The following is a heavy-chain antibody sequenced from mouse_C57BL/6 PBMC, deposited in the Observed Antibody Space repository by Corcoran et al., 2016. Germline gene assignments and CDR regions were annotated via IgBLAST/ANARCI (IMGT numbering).Heavy chain of an antibody. D-gene: IGHD1-1*01. J-gene: IGHJ4*01. CDR1: GYAFSSYW. Sequence: QVQLQQSGAELVKPGASVKISCKASGYAFSSYWMNWVKQRPGKGLEWIGQIYPGDGDTNYNGKFKGKATLTADKSSSTAYMELRSLTSEDSAVYYCASPLLLYAMDYWGQGTSVTVSS. CDR3: ASPLLLYAMDY. CDR2: IYPGDGDT. V-gene: IGHV1-80*01.